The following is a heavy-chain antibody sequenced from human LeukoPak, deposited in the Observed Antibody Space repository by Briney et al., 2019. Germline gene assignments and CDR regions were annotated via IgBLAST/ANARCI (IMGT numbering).Heavy chain of an antibody. CDR2: VTCNSGFF. CDR3: ARGVHYFGSGSIRLGTGWFDP. CDR1: GFKFGDYA. D-gene: IGHD3-10*01. J-gene: IGHJ5*02. V-gene: IGHV3-9*01. Sequence: GGSLRLSCAASGFKFGDYAMHWVRQAPGKGLEWVSCVTCNSGFFGYVDSVKGRFTISRDNAKNSLHLEMNNLKLEDTAFYYTARGVHYFGSGSIRLGTGWFDPWGQGTLVAASS.